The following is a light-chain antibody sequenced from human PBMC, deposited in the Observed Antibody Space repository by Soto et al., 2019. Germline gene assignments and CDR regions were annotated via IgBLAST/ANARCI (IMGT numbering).Light chain of an antibody. Sequence: QPVLTQPPSASGTPGQRVTISCSGSSSNIGSNTVNWYHQVPGTAPKLLIYNNDQRPSGVPDRFSGSKSGTSASLAISGLQSEDEGDYYCAAWDDRLNGWVLGGGTQLTVL. J-gene: IGLJ7*01. CDR1: SSNIGSNT. CDR3: AAWDDRLNGWV. CDR2: NND. V-gene: IGLV1-44*01.